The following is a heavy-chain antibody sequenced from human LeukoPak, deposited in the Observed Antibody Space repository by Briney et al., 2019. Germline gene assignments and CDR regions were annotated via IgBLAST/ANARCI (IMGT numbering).Heavy chain of an antibody. V-gene: IGHV3-48*01. CDR3: AGRYDFCSGYHLLDAFDI. CDR2: ISSSSSTI. CDR1: GFTFSSYS. J-gene: IGHJ3*02. Sequence: GGSLRLSCAASGFTFSSYSMNWVRQAPGKGLEWVSYISSSSSTIYYADSVKGRFTISRDNAKNSLYLQMNSLRAEDTAVYYCAGRYDFCSGYHLLDAFDIWGQGTMVTVSS. D-gene: IGHD3-3*01.